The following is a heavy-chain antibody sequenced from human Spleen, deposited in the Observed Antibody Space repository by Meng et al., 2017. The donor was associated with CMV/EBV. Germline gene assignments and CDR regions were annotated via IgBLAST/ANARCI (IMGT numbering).Heavy chain of an antibody. CDR1: GFNFNRYW. Sequence: GGSLRLSCAVSGFNFNRYWMSWVRQAPGKGLERVANIKHDGSEIYYADSVKGRFTISRDNAKNSLYLQMSSLRAEDTAVYYCARSIAARRVYYYYYGMDVWGQGTTVTVSS. J-gene: IGHJ6*02. D-gene: IGHD6-6*01. CDR3: ARSIAARRVYYYYYGMDV. CDR2: IKHDGSEI. V-gene: IGHV3-7*01.